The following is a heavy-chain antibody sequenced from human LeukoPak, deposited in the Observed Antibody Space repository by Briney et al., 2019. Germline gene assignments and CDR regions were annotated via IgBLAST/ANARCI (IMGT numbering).Heavy chain of an antibody. Sequence: GGSLRLSCAASGFTFSSYGMHWVRQAPGKGLEWVAVIWYDGSNKYYADSVKGRFTISRDNSKNTLYLQMNSLRAEDTAVYYCAKDGRAYDFWSGYGLDYYYMDVWGKGTTVTVSS. CDR2: IWYDGSNK. D-gene: IGHD3-3*01. J-gene: IGHJ6*03. CDR3: AKDGRAYDFWSGYGLDYYYMDV. V-gene: IGHV3-33*06. CDR1: GFTFSSYG.